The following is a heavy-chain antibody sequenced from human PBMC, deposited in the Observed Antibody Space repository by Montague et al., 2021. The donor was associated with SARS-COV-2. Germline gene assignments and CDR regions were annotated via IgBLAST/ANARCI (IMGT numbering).Heavy chain of an antibody. J-gene: IGHJ5*02. D-gene: IGHD6-13*01. Sequence: SETLSLTCTVSGGSISSSSYYWGWIRQPPGKGLEWIGSLYYTGGTYYNLSFKSRVTISVDTSKNQFSLKLSSVTAADTAVYHCARDSSSWYYWFDPWGQGTLVTVSS. CDR3: ARDSSSWYYWFDP. CDR1: GGSISSSSYY. CDR2: LYYTGGT. V-gene: IGHV4-39*01.